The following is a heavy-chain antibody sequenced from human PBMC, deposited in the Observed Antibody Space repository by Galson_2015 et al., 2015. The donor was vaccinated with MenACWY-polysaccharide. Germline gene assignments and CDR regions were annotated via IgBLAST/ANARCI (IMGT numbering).Heavy chain of an antibody. J-gene: IGHJ4*02. CDR1: GYTFTSYA. CDR3: ARDYKQKVPTVPTGRFDY. Sequence: SVKVSCKASGYTFTSYAMNWVRQAPGQGLEWMGWINTNTGNPTYAKGFTGRVVFSLDTSVSTAYLQISSLKAEDTAVYYCARDYKQKVPTVPTGRFDYWGQGTLVTVSS. V-gene: IGHV7-4-1*02. CDR2: INTNTGNP. D-gene: IGHD4-17*01.